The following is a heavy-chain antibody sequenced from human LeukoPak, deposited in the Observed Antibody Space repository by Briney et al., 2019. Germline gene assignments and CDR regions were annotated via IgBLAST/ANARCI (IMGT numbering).Heavy chain of an antibody. V-gene: IGHV3-15*01. CDR1: GFTFSNAW. CDR3: TTDLTRGVFDH. J-gene: IGHJ4*02. CDR2: IKSKTDGGTT. D-gene: IGHD3-10*01. Sequence: GGSLRLSCAASGFTFSNAWMSWVRQAPGKGREWVGRIKSKTDGGTTDYAAPVKGRFTISRDDSKNTLYLQMNSLKTEDTAVYYCTTDLTRGVFDHWGQGTLVTVSS.